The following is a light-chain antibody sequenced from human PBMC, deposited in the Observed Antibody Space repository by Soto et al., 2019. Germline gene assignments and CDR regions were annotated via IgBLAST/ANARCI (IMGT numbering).Light chain of an antibody. CDR2: GAS. CDR1: QSVSSSY. V-gene: IGKV3-20*01. J-gene: IGKJ1*01. Sequence: EIVLTQSPGTLSLSPGERATLSCRASQSVSSSYLAWYQQKPGQAPRLLIYGASSRATGIPDRFSGSGSGTDFTFTISILEPEDFAVYYCQQYGSSSWTFGQGTKVDIK. CDR3: QQYGSSSWT.